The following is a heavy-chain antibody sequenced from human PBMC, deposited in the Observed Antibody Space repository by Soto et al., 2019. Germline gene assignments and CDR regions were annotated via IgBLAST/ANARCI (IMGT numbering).Heavy chain of an antibody. D-gene: IGHD3-22*01. CDR2: ISSSSSYT. CDR1: GFTFSDYY. J-gene: IGHJ4*02. V-gene: IGHV3-11*06. CDR3: ARAVKAMIVRLPSY. Sequence: PGGSLRLSCAASGFTFSDYYMSWIRQAPGKGLEWVSYISSSSSYTNYADSVKGRFTISRDNAKNSLYLQMNSLRAEDTAVYYCARAVKAMIVRLPSYCGQGTLVTVSS.